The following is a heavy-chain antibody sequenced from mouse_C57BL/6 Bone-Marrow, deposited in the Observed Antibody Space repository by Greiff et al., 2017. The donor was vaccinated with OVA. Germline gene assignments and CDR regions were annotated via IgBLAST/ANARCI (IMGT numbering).Heavy chain of an antibody. CDR3: ARGIYYYGRSPNWYFDV. CDR2: INPYNGDT. D-gene: IGHD1-1*01. CDR1: GYSFTGYF. V-gene: IGHV1-20*01. J-gene: IGHJ1*03. Sequence: VQLKQSGPELVKPGDSVKISCKASGYSFTGYFMNWVMQSHGQSLEWIGRINPYNGDTFYNQKFKGKATLTVDKSSSTAHMELRSLTSEDSAFYYCARGIYYYGRSPNWYFDVWGTGTTVTVSS.